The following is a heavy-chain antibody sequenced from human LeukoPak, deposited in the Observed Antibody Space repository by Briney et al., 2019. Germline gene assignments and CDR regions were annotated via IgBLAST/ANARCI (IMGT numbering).Heavy chain of an antibody. CDR3: ARVVGCSSTSCYYYYYYGMDV. Sequence: GGSLRLSCAASGFTFSSYAMHWVRQAPGKGLEWVAVISYDGSNKYYADSVKGRFTISRDNSKNTLYLQMNSLRAEDTAVYYCARVVGCSSTSCYYYYYYGMDVWGQGTTVTVSS. D-gene: IGHD2-2*01. J-gene: IGHJ6*02. V-gene: IGHV3-30*04. CDR1: GFTFSSYA. CDR2: ISYDGSNK.